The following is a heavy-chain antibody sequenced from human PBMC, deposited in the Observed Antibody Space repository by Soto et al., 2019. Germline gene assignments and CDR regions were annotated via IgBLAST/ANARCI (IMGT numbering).Heavy chain of an antibody. V-gene: IGHV4-59*01. CDR3: ARVGGGDGNSSGWDAPQYYYYGMDV. D-gene: IGHD6-19*01. Sequence: SETLSLTCTVSGGSISSYYWSWIRQPPGKGLEWIGYIYYSGSTNYNPSLKSRVTISVDTSKNQFSLKLSSVTAADTAVYYCARVGGGDGNSSGWDAPQYYYYGMDVWGQGTTVTVSS. CDR2: IYYSGST. CDR1: GGSISSYY. J-gene: IGHJ6*02.